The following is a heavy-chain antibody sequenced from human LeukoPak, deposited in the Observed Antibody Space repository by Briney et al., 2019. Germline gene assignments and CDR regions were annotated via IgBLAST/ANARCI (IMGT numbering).Heavy chain of an antibody. V-gene: IGHV4-34*01. D-gene: IGHD3-22*01. Sequence: SETLSLTCAVYGGSFSGYYWSWIRQPPGKGLEWIGEINHSGSTNYNPSLKSRVTISIDTSKNQFSLKLSSVTAADTAVYYCARRFVGYDSSWGASDIWGLGTMVTVSS. CDR2: INHSGST. J-gene: IGHJ3*02. CDR3: ARRFVGYDSSWGASDI. CDR1: GGSFSGYY.